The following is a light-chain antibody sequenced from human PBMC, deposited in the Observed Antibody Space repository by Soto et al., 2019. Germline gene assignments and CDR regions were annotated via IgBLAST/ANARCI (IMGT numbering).Light chain of an antibody. CDR3: SSYTSSSTLGV. CDR1: RSDVGGYNY. Sequence: QSALTQPACVSGSPGQSITISCTGTRSDVGGYNYVSWFQHHPGKAPKLMIYDVINRPSGVSNRFSGSKSGNTASLTISGLQAEDEADYYCSSYTSSSTLGVFGTGTKLTVL. V-gene: IGLV2-14*01. J-gene: IGLJ1*01. CDR2: DVI.